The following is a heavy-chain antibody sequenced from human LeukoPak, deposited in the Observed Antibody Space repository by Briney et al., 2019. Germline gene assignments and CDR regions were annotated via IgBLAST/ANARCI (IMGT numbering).Heavy chain of an antibody. J-gene: IGHJ4*02. CDR3: ARDPGRSGWDY. Sequence: PGGSLRLSCGASGFTFSSYWMSWVRQAPGKGLKWVANIKADGSENHYVGSVKGRLTISRDNTKNSLYLQMNSLRAEDTAVYYCARDPGRSGWDYWGQGALVTVSS. D-gene: IGHD6-19*01. CDR1: GFTFSSYW. V-gene: IGHV3-7*01. CDR2: IKADGSEN.